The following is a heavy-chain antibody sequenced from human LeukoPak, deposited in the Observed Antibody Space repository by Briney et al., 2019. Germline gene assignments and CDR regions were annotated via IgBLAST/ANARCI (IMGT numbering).Heavy chain of an antibody. CDR3: ARNFHRRLYDSSGYYPY. CDR1: GFTFSSYS. Sequence: PGGSLRLACAASGFTFSSYSMNWVCQAPGKGLECVSYISSSSTTIYYADSVKGRFTISRDNAKNSLYLQMNSLRAEDTAVYYCARNFHRRLYDSSGYYPYWGQGTLVTVSS. V-gene: IGHV3-48*01. J-gene: IGHJ4*02. CDR2: ISSSSTTI. D-gene: IGHD3-22*01.